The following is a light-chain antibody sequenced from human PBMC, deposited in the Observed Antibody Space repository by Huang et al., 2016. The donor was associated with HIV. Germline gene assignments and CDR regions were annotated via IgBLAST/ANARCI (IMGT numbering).Light chain of an antibody. J-gene: IGKJ1*01. Sequence: DIVMTQSPLSLPVTPGETASISCRSSQLLLHSDGYNFLDWYLQKPGQSPQLLIYLGSNRASGVPDRFSGSGSGTDFTLKISRVEAEDVGVYYCMQALQTPPTFGQGTKVEIK. CDR2: LGS. CDR1: QLLLHSDGYNF. V-gene: IGKV2-28*01. CDR3: MQALQTPPT.